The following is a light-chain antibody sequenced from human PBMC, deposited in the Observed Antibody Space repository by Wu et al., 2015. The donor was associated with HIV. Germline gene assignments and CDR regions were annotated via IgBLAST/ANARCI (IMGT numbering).Light chain of an antibody. J-gene: IGKJ1*01. CDR1: QSISSW. CDR2: KAS. Sequence: DIQMTQSPSTLSAFVRDRVTITCRASQSISSWLAWYQQKPGKAPKLLIYKASILESGVPSRFSGSGSGTEFTLTISSLQPDDFATYYCQQYNSYWTFGQGTKVEVK. CDR3: QQYNSYWT. V-gene: IGKV1-5*03.